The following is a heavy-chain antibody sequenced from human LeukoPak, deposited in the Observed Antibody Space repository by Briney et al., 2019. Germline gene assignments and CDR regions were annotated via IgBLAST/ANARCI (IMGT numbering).Heavy chain of an antibody. CDR3: ARFAVLRFLEWLPVLRGMDV. CDR1: GYTFTSYD. D-gene: IGHD3-3*01. V-gene: IGHV1-8*01. CDR2: INPNSGNT. Sequence: ASVKVSCKASGYTFTSYDINWVRQATGQGREWMGWINPNSGNTGYAQKFQGRVTMTRNTSISTAYMELSSLRSEDTAVYYCARFAVLRFLEWLPVLRGMDVWGQGTTVTVSS. J-gene: IGHJ6*02.